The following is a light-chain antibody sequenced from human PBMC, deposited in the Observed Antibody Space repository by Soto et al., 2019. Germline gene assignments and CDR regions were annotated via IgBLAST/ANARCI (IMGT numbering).Light chain of an antibody. V-gene: IGKV1-5*01. CDR2: DAS. CDR3: QQYLSYPLT. J-gene: IGKJ4*01. CDR1: QSISSW. Sequence: DIQMTQSPSTLSASVEDRVTITCRTSQSISSWLAWYQQKPGKAPKLLIYDASSLESGVPSRFSGSGSGTEFTLTISSLQPYDFATYYCQQYLSYPLTFGGGTKVEIK.